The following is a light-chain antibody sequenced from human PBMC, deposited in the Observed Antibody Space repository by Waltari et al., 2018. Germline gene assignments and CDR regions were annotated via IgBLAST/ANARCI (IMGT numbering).Light chain of an antibody. V-gene: IGLV7-46*01. CDR3: FLSYSGAVI. Sequence: QAVVTQEPSLTVSPGGTVTLTCGSRTGAVTSGHYPYWFQQKPAQTTSTLSYDTSNNHPWTPARFSGSLLGGQAALTLSGAQPEDEATSSCFLSYSGAVIFGRGTKLTVL. J-gene: IGLJ2*01. CDR2: DTS. CDR1: TGAVTSGHY.